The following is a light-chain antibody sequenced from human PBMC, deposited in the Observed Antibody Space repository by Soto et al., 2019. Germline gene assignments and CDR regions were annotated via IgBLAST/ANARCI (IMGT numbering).Light chain of an antibody. Sequence: EIVLTKYQGTLVLSPGDRASLSCRASQIVTSNFLAWYQQPPGQAPRLLIYGAFVRATGIPDRFIGSGSGTDFTLTISRLEPEDFAVYYCQQYSSSPTFGQGTKVDIK. CDR3: QQYSSSPT. V-gene: IGKV3-20*01. J-gene: IGKJ1*01. CDR2: GAF. CDR1: QIVTSNF.